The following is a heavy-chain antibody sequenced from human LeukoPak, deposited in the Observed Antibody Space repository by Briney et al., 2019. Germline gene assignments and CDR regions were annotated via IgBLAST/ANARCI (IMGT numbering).Heavy chain of an antibody. V-gene: IGHV3-30*02. CDR2: IRFDGTTK. CDR3: ARGVPTGIDYFDS. J-gene: IGHJ4*02. CDR1: GFTFSSSG. D-gene: IGHD1-1*01. Sequence: GGSLRLSCAASGFTFSSSGMHWVRQAPGRGLEWVAFIRFDGTTKYYAQSVRGRFTISRDNSKNTLYLQMSSLRAEDTAVYYCARGVPTGIDYFDSWGQGTLVTVSS.